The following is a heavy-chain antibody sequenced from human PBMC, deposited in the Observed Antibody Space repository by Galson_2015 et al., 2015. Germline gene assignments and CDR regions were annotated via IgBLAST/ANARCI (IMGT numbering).Heavy chain of an antibody. CDR2: IRGSGDSP. CDR3: AKTAVPTWSYYYGMDV. J-gene: IGHJ6*02. CDR1: GFTFSSYV. D-gene: IGHD4-17*01. V-gene: IGHV3-23*01. Sequence: SLRLSCAASGFTFSSYVMDWVRQAPGRGLQWVSAIRGSGDSPYFPDSVKGRFSISRDNSKNTLYLQMNGLRAEDTAVYYCAKTAVPTWSYYYGMDVWGQGTTVTVSS.